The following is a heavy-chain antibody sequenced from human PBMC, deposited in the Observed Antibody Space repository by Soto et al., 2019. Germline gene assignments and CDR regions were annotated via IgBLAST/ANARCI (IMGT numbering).Heavy chain of an antibody. CDR2: MNPSSGNT. CDR3: AITHLRFGEHHY. V-gene: IGHV1-8*01. D-gene: IGHD3-10*01. CDR1: GYTFPSYD. Sequence: QVQLVQSGAEVKKPGASVKVSCRASGYTFPSYDINWVRQATGQGLGWMGWMNPSSGNTGYAQKFQGRVTMTRNTSISTAYMELSSLRSEDTAVYYCAITHLRFGEHHYWGQGTLVTVSS. J-gene: IGHJ4*02.